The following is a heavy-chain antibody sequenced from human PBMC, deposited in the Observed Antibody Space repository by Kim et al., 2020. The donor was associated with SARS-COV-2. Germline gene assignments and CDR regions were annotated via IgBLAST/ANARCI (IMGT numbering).Heavy chain of an antibody. D-gene: IGHD6-13*01. J-gene: IGHJ6*02. CDR1: GFTFSSYA. CDR2: ISGSGGST. V-gene: IGHV3-23*01. CDR3: AKDTPGIAAFRPYYYYYYGMDV. Sequence: GGSLRLSCAASGFTFSSYAMSWVRQAPGKGLEWVSAISGSGGSTYYADSVKGRFTISRDNSKNTLYLQMNSLRAEDTAVYYCAKDTPGIAAFRPYYYYYYGMDVWGQGTTVTVSS.